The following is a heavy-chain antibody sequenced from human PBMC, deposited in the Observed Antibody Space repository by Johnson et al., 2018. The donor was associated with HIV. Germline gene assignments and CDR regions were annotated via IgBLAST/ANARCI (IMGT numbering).Heavy chain of an antibody. D-gene: IGHD3-10*01. CDR1: GFNFRDYD. Sequence: VQLVESGGGLVQPGGSLRLSCAASGFNFRDYDMHWVRQAIGKGLEWVSGIGAGGDTYYADSVKGRLTISRDNAKNSLDLQMNSLRAEDTAVYYCAKDQYGSSGRYAFDIWGQGTMVTVSS. CDR2: IGAGGDT. V-gene: IGHV3-13*01. J-gene: IGHJ3*02. CDR3: AKDQYGSSGRYAFDI.